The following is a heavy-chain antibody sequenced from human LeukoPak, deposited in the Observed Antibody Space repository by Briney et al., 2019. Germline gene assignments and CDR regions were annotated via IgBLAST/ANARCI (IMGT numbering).Heavy chain of an antibody. J-gene: IGHJ4*02. Sequence: GGSLRLSCAASGFTVSNSYMSWVRQAPGKGLEWVASISPGGGTTYYADYVKDRFTISRDNSNNMLYVQMNSLRAEDTAVYYCAKVRSGSANWALRIFDNWGQGTLVTVSS. CDR1: GFTVSNSY. CDR2: ISPGGGTT. V-gene: IGHV3-23*01. D-gene: IGHD1-1*01. CDR3: AKVRSGSANWALRIFDN.